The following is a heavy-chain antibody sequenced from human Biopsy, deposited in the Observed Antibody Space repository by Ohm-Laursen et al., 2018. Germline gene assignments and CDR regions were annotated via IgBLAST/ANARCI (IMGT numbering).Heavy chain of an antibody. CDR3: AADINVWNVNY. CDR2: IIPIFGTA. V-gene: IGHV1-69*01. CDR1: GGTFTNYA. Sequence: SSVKVSCKISGGTFTNYAISWVRQAPGQGLEWMGGIIPIFGTANYAQKFQGRVTITADESTSTAYMELSSLRSDDTAVYYCAADINVWNVNYWGQGTQVTVSS. J-gene: IGHJ4*02. D-gene: IGHD1-1*01.